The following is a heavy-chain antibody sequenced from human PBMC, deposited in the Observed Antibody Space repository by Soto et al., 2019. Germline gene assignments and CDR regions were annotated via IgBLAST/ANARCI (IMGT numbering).Heavy chain of an antibody. CDR2: ISFNGRKK. J-gene: IGHJ2*01. CDR1: GFNFTYNA. D-gene: IGHD3-9*01. Sequence: QEQLVETGGGVVRPGKSLRLSCEASGFNFTYNAMHWVRQAPGKGLEWVAVISFNGRKKFYARSVKGRFTISRDNSKNTKYLQINNLRTGDTAVYYCARDWLRRDDILTPSWNFNLWGQGTLVNAS. CDR3: ARDWLRRDDILTPSWNFNL. V-gene: IGHV3-30*04.